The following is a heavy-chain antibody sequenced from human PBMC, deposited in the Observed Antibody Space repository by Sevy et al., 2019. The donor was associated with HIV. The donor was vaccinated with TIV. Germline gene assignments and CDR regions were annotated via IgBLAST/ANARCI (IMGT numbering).Heavy chain of an antibody. CDR1: GFTFSNFG. CDR3: AKDLACPGRRYFDY. CDR2: IRYDGSDK. J-gene: IGHJ4*01. Sequence: GGSLRLSCTASGFTFSNFGMHWVRQVPGKGLEWVTFIRYDGSDKYYAASVKGRFTISRDDSKNTLYLKMDSLRAEDTAMYYCAKDLACPGRRYFDYWGHGTLVTVSS. V-gene: IGHV3-30*02. D-gene: IGHD2-8*02.